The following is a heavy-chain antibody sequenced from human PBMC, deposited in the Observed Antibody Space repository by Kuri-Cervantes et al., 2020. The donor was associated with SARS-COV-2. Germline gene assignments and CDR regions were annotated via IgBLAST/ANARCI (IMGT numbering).Heavy chain of an antibody. D-gene: IGHD6-13*01. J-gene: IGHJ2*01. CDR2: INHSGST. CDR1: GGSLSYYY. CDR3: ARAELGLGWFFDL. Sequence: SETRSLSCEVYGGSLSYYYWSWFRQPPGKWLEWIGEINHSGSTNYNPSLKSRVTISGDTSKNQFSLKLSSVTAADTAVYYCARAELGLGWFFDLWGRGTLVTVSS. V-gene: IGHV4-34*01.